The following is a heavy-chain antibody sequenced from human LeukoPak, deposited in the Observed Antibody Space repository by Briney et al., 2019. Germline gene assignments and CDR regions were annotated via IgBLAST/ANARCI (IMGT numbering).Heavy chain of an antibody. V-gene: IGHV3-21*01. CDR2: ISTSSGYK. J-gene: IGHJ4*02. Sequence: GGSLRLPCAASGFIFSSYSMNWVRQAPGKGLEWVSSISTSSGYKYYADSVKGRFTISRDNAKDSLYLQMNSLRAEDTAVYYCARDKPMYTSLYAFWGQGTLVTVSS. CDR3: ARDKPMYTSLYAF. D-gene: IGHD2-2*01. CDR1: GFIFSSYS.